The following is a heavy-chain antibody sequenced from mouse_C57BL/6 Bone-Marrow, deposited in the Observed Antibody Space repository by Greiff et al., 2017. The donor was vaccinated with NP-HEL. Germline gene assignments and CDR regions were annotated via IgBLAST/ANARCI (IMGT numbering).Heavy chain of an antibody. Sequence: DVKLVESGGGLVKPGGSLKLSCAASGFTFSDYGMHWVRQAPEKGLEGVAYISSGSSTIDYADTVKGRFTISRDNAKNTLFLQMTRLRSEDTAMYYCANVMDYRGQGTSVTVSS. CDR3: ANVMDY. CDR1: GFTFSDYG. CDR2: ISSGSSTI. V-gene: IGHV5-17*01. J-gene: IGHJ4*01.